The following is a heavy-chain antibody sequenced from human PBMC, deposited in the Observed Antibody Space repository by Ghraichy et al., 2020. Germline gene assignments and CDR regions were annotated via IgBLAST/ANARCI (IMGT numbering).Heavy chain of an antibody. D-gene: IGHD3-16*01. V-gene: IGHV3-23*01. Sequence: GGSLRLSCVASGFTFSNYAMSWVRQAPGKGLEWISAITGTGAGRNYPDSVKGRLTISRDNFKNTLYLQMNGLRADDTAVYHCTRGGGAWFDPRGQGTLVTVSS. CDR2: ITGTGAGR. J-gene: IGHJ5*02. CDR3: TRGGGAWFDP. CDR1: GFTFSNYA.